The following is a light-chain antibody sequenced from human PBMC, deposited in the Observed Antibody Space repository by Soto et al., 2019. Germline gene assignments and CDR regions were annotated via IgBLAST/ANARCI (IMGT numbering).Light chain of an antibody. CDR1: QHISSN. Sequence: IQLTQSPSSLSAFVGDRVTITCRASQHISSNLAWYQQKPGKAPKLLIYAASTLPSGVPSRFSGSGSRTDFTLTISSLRPEDFATYYCQQLDSFPFTFGPGTKVDIK. CDR3: QQLDSFPFT. CDR2: AAS. V-gene: IGKV1-9*01. J-gene: IGKJ3*01.